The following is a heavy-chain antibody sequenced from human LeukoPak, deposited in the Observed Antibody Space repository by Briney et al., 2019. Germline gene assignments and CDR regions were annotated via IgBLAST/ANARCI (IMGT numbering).Heavy chain of an antibody. J-gene: IGHJ4*02. CDR3: ARGKLRDCSSTSCYNFDY. CDR2: INHSGST. D-gene: IGHD2-2*01. Sequence: SETLSLTCAVYGGSFSGYYWSWIRQPPGKGLEWIGEINHSGSTNYNPSLKSRVTISVDTSKNQFSLKLSPVTAADTAVYYCARGKLRDCSSTSCYNFDYWGQGTLVTVSS. V-gene: IGHV4-34*01. CDR1: GGSFSGYY.